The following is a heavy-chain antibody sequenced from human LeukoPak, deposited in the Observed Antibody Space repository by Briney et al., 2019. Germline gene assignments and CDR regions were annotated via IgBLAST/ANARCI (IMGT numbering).Heavy chain of an antibody. J-gene: IGHJ4*02. CDR2: INPSSGGT. CDR1: GYTFTGYY. V-gene: IGHV1-2*02. CDR3: ARDPPRSIAVAGSGQDY. Sequence: ASVKVSCKASGYTFTGYYMHWVRQAPGQGLEWMGWINPSSGGTNYAQKFQGRVTMTRDTSISTAYMELSRLRSDDTAVYYCARDPPRSIAVAGSGQDYWGQGTLVTVSS. D-gene: IGHD6-19*01.